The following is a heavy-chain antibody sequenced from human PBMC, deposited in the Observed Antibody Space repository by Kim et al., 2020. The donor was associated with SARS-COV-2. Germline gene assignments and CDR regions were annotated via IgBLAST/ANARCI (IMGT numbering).Heavy chain of an antibody. CDR3: ASRCSGGSCYTRRFDP. J-gene: IGHJ5*02. D-gene: IGHD2-15*01. V-gene: IGHV4-4*02. Sequence: SLKSRVTISVDKSKNQFSLKLSSVTAADTAVYYCASRCSGGSCYTRRFDPWGQGTLVTVSS.